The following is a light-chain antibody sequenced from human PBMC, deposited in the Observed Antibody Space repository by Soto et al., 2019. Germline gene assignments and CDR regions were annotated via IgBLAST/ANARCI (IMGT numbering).Light chain of an antibody. V-gene: IGKV3-20*01. J-gene: IGKJ4*01. Sequence: EIVLTQFPGALSLSPGERVTLYCRASQTVSNTYLAWYQQKSGQAPKFLIYGASNRATGIPDRFSGSVSGTDFTLTISRLEPEDFAVYYCQQYGALPPTCGGGTKVEIK. CDR3: QQYGALPPT. CDR1: QTVSNTY. CDR2: GAS.